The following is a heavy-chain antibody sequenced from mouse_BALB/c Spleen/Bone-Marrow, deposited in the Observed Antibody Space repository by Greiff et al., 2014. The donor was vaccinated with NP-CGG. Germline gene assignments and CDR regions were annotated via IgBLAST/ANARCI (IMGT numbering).Heavy chain of an antibody. CDR2: ISPYYGDA. Sequence: GVISPYYGDASYNQKFKGKATMTVDKSSSTACMELARLTSEDSAIYYCAREGGNFPWFAYWGQGTLVTVSA. D-gene: IGHD2-1*01. J-gene: IGHJ3*01. CDR3: AREGGNFPWFAY. V-gene: IGHV1-67*01.